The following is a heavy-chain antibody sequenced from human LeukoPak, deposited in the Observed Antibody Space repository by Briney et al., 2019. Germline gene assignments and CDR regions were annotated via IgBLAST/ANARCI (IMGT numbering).Heavy chain of an antibody. D-gene: IGHD2-15*01. Sequence: GGSLRLSCAASGFTFSSYGMHWVRQAPGKGLEWVAVIWYDGSNKYYADSVKGRFTISRDNAKNSLYLQMNSLRDEDTAVYYCARDGYCSSGSCYGSYDYWGQGTLVTVSS. CDR2: IWYDGSNK. V-gene: IGHV3-33*01. CDR3: ARDGYCSSGSCYGSYDY. CDR1: GFTFSSYG. J-gene: IGHJ4*02.